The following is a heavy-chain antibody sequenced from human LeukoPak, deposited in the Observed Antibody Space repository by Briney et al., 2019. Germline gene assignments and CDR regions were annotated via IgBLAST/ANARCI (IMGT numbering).Heavy chain of an antibody. Sequence: ASVKVSCKASGYTFTGYYMHWVRQAPGQGLERVGWINPNSGGTNYAQKFQDRVSMTRDTSISTAYMQLSRLRSDDTAVYFCARSPHILTGENFDYWGQGTLLTVSS. CDR2: INPNSGGT. J-gene: IGHJ4*02. D-gene: IGHD3-9*01. V-gene: IGHV1-2*02. CDR1: GYTFTGYY. CDR3: ARSPHILTGENFDY.